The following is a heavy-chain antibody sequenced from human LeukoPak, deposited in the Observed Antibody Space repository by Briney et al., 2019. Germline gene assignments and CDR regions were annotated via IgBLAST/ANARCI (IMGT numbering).Heavy chain of an antibody. D-gene: IGHD1-1*01. CDR1: GFTFSRYW. CDR3: ATMGLEPLPYYFDH. CDR2: INQDGSAR. Sequence: PGGSLRLSCAASGFTFSRYWMSWVRQAPGKGLEWVANINQDGSARYHVDSVRGRFTISRDNARNSLFLQMDSLRAEDTAVYYCATMGLEPLPYYFDHWGQGTLVTVSS. V-gene: IGHV3-7*01. J-gene: IGHJ4*02.